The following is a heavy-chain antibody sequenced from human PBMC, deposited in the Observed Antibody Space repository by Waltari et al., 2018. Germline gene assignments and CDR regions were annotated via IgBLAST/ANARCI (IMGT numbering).Heavy chain of an antibody. D-gene: IGHD1-20*01. CDR1: GFTFRTYA. J-gene: IGHJ3*02. CDR2: LSASGSST. Sequence: EVQLLESGGGLVQPGGSLRLPCAASGFTFRTYAMTWVRQAPGKGLEWVTSLSASGSSTYYADSVKGRFTISRDNSKNTLYLQMSSLRAEDTAVYYCASNWFDAFDIWGQGTKVTVSS. V-gene: IGHV3-23*01. CDR3: ASNWFDAFDI.